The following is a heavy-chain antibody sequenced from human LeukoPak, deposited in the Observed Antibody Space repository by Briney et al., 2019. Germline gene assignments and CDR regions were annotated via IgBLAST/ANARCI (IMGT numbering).Heavy chain of an antibody. J-gene: IGHJ4*02. CDR1: GGSITSYY. V-gene: IGHV4-59*01. CDR3: ARASTTFDD. CDR2: VSDGGRT. D-gene: IGHD1-14*01. Sequence: SETLSLTCSVSGGSITSYYWSWIRQPPGKGLEWIGHVSDGGRTNYSPSLRSRVSISVDTSKNQFSLKLNSVTAADTAVYFCARASTTFDDRGQGTLVTVSS.